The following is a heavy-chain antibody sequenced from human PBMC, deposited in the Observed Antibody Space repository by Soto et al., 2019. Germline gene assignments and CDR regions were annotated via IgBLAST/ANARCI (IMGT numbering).Heavy chain of an antibody. J-gene: IGHJ4*02. D-gene: IGHD3-22*01. CDR3: AKDIRYDSSGYYFDY. V-gene: IGHV3-9*01. CDR1: GFTFDDYA. CDR2: ISWNSGSI. Sequence: GGSLRLSCAASGFTFDDYAMHWLRQAPGKGLEWVSGISWNSGSIGYADSVKGRFTISRDNAKNSLYLQMNSLRAEDTALYYCAKDIRYDSSGYYFDYWGQGTLVTVSS.